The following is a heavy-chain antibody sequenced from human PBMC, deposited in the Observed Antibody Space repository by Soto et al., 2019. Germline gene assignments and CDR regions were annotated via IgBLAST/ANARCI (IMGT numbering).Heavy chain of an antibody. Sequence: PSETLSLTCTVSGGSISSSSYYGAWIRQPPGKGLEWIGSISYSGTTYYNPSLKSRVTISVDTSKKQFSLWLTSVTAADTAVYYCARGEYYGSGNYFDYWGQGTLVTVSS. V-gene: IGHV4-39*01. CDR1: GGSISSSSYY. D-gene: IGHD3-10*01. J-gene: IGHJ4*02. CDR3: ARGEYYGSGNYFDY. CDR2: ISYSGTT.